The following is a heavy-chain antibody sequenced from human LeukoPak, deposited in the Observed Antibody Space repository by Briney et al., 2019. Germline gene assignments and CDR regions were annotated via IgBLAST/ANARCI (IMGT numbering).Heavy chain of an antibody. CDR3: AAVPGSYYSMYYFDY. CDR1: GGAFSGYY. Sequence: SVTLSLTCAVYGGAFSGYYWSWIRQSPGKGLEWIAEINHSGSTNYNPSLKSRVTISVDTSKSQFSLKLRSVTAADTAIYYCAAVPGSYYSMYYFDYWGQGTLVTVSS. CDR2: INHSGST. D-gene: IGHD3-10*01. V-gene: IGHV4-34*01. J-gene: IGHJ4*02.